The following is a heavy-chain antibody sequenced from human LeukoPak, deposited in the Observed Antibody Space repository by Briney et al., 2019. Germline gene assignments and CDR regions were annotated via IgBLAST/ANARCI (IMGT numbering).Heavy chain of an antibody. V-gene: IGHV4-59*01. CDR2: IYYSGST. CDR3: ARSVRGMITFGGVNYFDY. D-gene: IGHD3-16*01. CDR1: GGSISSYY. J-gene: IGHJ4*02. Sequence: SETLSLTCTVSGGSISSYYWCWIRQPPGKGLEWIGYIYYSGSTNYNPSLKSRVTISVDTSKNQFSLKLSSVTAADTAVYYCARSVRGMITFGGVNYFDYWGQGTLVTVSS.